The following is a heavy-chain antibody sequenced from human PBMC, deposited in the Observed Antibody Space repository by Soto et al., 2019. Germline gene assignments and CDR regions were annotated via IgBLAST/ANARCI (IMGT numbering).Heavy chain of an antibody. Sequence: TSETLSLTCTVSGGSISSYYWSWIRQPPGKGLEWIGYIYYSGSTNYNPSLKSRVTISVDTSKNQFSLKLSSVTAADTAVYYFARGGRNVDIVATWPGGYFDYWGQETLVTVS. CDR3: ARGGRNVDIVATWPGGYFDY. CDR2: IYYSGST. J-gene: IGHJ4*02. D-gene: IGHD5-12*01. CDR1: GGSISSYY. V-gene: IGHV4-59*12.